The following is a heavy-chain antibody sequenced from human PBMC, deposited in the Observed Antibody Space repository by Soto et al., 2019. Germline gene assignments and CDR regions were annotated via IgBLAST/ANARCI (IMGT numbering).Heavy chain of an antibody. CDR1: GFTVSSNY. Sequence: EVQLVESGGGLVQPGGSLRLSCAASGFTVSSNYMSWVRQAPGKGLEWVSVIYSGGSTYYADSVKGRFTISRDNSKNTLYLQMNGLRAEDTAVYYCARDLSSSRGYYYYYMDVWGKGTTVTVSS. CDR3: ARDLSSSRGYYYYYMDV. J-gene: IGHJ6*03. V-gene: IGHV3-66*01. CDR2: IYSGGST. D-gene: IGHD6-6*01.